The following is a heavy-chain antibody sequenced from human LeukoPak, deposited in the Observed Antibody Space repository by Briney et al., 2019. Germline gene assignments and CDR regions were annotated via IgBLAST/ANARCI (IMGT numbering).Heavy chain of an antibody. J-gene: IGHJ5*02. CDR3: APKGDYSDRLTNAPS. V-gene: IGHV3-20*04. D-gene: IGHD3-22*01. CDR1: GFTFDDYG. Sequence: GGSLRLSCAASGFTFDDYGMSWVRQAPGKGLEWVSGINWSGGSTCYADAVKGRFTISRDNAKNSMYLQRNSLRVEDTAVYYFAPKGDYSDRLTNAPSWGRGTLVTVSS. CDR2: INWSGGST.